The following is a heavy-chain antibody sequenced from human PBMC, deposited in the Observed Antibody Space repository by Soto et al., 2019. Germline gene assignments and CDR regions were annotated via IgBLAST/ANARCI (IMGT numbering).Heavy chain of an antibody. D-gene: IGHD2-15*01. V-gene: IGHV1-18*01. CDR1: GYTFTSYG. CDR2: ISAYNGNT. J-gene: IGHJ6*02. Sequence: ASVKVSCKASGYTFTSYGISWVRQAPGQGLEWMGWISAYNGNTNYAQKLQGRVTMTTDTSTSTAYMELRSLRSDDTAVYYCARDCSGGSCYSYYYYYGMDVWGQGTTVTVSS. CDR3: ARDCSGGSCYSYYYYYGMDV.